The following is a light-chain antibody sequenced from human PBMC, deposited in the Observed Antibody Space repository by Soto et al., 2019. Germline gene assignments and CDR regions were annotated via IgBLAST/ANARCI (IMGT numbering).Light chain of an antibody. CDR1: TTDIDNYGS. CDR3: RLSSKNGRII. Sequence: QSALTQPPSVSGSPGQSVTISCTATTTDIDNYGSVSWYQQAPGTAPKLIIYDVNNRPSGAPDRFSGSTSGNTASLTISGLQAEDETDYFCRLSSKNGRIIFGPGSKGTVL. V-gene: IGLV2-18*01. CDR2: DVN. J-gene: IGLJ1*01.